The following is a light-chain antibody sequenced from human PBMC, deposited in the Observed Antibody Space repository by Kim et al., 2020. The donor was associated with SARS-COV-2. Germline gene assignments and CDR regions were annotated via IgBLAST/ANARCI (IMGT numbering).Light chain of an antibody. CDR3: SSYSDSISYV. CDR1: SSDVGAYNH. J-gene: IGLJ1*01. V-gene: IGLV2-8*01. CDR2: EVS. Sequence: QSALTQPPSASGSPGQSVTISCTGTSSDVGAYNHVSWYRQHPGKAPKLMIYEVSNRPSGVPDRFSGSKSGNTASLTVSGLQAEDEADYYCSSYSDSISYVFGTGTKLTVL.